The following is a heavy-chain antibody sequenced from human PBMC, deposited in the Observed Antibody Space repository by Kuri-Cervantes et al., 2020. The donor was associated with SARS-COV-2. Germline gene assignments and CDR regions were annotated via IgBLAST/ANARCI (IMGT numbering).Heavy chain of an antibody. V-gene: IGHV4-4*07. CDR3: GRVKGDDFWSGRQSDAFDI. D-gene: IGHD3-3*01. CDR1: GGSISSYY. CDR2: IYTSGST. J-gene: IGHJ3*02. Sequence: SETLSLTCTVSGGSISSYYWSWIRQPAGKGLEWTGRIYTSGSTNYNPSLKSRITMSVDKSKNQFSLKLSSVTAADTAVYYWGRVKGDDFWSGRQSDAFDIWGQGTMVTVSS.